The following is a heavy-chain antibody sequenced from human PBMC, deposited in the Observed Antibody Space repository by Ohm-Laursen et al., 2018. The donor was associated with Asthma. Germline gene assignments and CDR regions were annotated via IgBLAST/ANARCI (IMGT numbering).Heavy chain of an antibody. CDR1: GSTFSSYG. J-gene: IGHJ4*02. V-gene: IGHV3-30*18. CDR3: AKIALLLDFDY. CDR2: ISYDGSNK. D-gene: IGHD3-22*01. Sequence: SLRLSCAAPGSTFSSYGMHWVRQAPGKGLEWVAVISYDGSNKYYADSVKGRFTISRDNSKNTLYLQMNSLRAEDTAVYYCAKIALLLDFDYWGQGTLVTVSS.